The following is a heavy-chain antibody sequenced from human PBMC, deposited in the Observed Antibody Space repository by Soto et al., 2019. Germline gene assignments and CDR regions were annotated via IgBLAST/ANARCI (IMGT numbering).Heavy chain of an antibody. CDR1: GYTFTNYD. D-gene: IGHD4-4*01. CDR2: MTPKSDDT. Sequence: QVQLVQYGAEVKKPGASVKVSCKASGYTFTNYDVNWVRQAPGQGLEWVGWMTPKSDDTGYAQKFQGRVTLTRNTSISTAYMELSSLTSEDTAVYYCARGLAVTRDAFDIWGQGTMVTVSS. CDR3: ARGLAVTRDAFDI. V-gene: IGHV1-8*01. J-gene: IGHJ3*02.